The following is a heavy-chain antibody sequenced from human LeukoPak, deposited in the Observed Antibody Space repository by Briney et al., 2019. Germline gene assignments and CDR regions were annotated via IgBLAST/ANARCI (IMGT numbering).Heavy chain of an antibody. CDR1: GFTFSSYS. D-gene: IGHD3-10*01. Sequence: GGSLRLSCAASGFTFSSYSMNWVRQAPGKGLEWVSSISSSSSYIYYADSVKGRFTISRDNAKNTLYLQMNSLRAEDTAVYYCASYGSGSYYRGSNYFDYWGQGTLVTVSS. V-gene: IGHV3-21*01. CDR2: ISSSSSYI. CDR3: ASYGSGSYYRGSNYFDY. J-gene: IGHJ4*02.